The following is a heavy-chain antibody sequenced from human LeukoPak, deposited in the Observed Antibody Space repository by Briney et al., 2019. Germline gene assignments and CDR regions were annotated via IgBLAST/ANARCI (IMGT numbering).Heavy chain of an antibody. V-gene: IGHV4-59*01. Sequence: PSETLSLTCTVSDGSISSYYWSWIRQPPGKGLEWIGYISYSGGTNFNPSLKSRVTISVDTSKNQFSLKLSSVTAADTAVYYCAREGTAGTNLNWFDPWGQGTLVTVSS. D-gene: IGHD1-1*01. CDR1: DGSISSYY. CDR2: ISYSGGT. J-gene: IGHJ5*02. CDR3: AREGTAGTNLNWFDP.